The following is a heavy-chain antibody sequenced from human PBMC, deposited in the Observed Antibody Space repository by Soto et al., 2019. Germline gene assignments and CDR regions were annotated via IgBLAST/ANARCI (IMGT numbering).Heavy chain of an antibody. J-gene: IGHJ3*02. Sequence: EVQLVESGGGLVQPGGSLRLSCAASGFTFSSYSMNWVRQAPGKGLEWVSYISSSSSTIYYANSVKGLVNISRDNATNLLYLQMNSLRAEDTAVYYCASPLYNWNDPYDAFDIWGQGPMVTFSS. CDR2: ISSSSSTI. D-gene: IGHD1-20*01. V-gene: IGHV3-48*01. CDR3: ASPLYNWNDPYDAFDI. CDR1: GFTFSSYS.